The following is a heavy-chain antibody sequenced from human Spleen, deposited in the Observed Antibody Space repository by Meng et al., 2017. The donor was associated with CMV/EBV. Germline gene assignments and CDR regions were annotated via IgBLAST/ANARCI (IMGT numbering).Heavy chain of an antibody. CDR1: GDSINNSSYY. CDR2: IYYSGST. J-gene: IGHJ4*02. V-gene: IGHV4-39*07. D-gene: IGHD3-10*01. CDR3: AREVGYYGSESFDYFDY. Sequence: QLPLQQAGPGLVTPSETLSLTCTVSGDSINNSSYYWGWIRQPPGKGLEWIGTIYYSGSTSYNPSLKSRVTISVDTSKKQFSLQLTSVTAADTAVYYCAREVGYYGSESFDYFDYWGQGALVTVSS.